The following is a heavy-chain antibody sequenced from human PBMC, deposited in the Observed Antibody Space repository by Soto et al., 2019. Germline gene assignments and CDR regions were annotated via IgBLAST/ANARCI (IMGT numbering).Heavy chain of an antibody. CDR3: ARDRVGYSYGSYNWFDP. V-gene: IGHV3-30-3*01. J-gene: IGHJ5*02. CDR2: ISYDGSNK. D-gene: IGHD5-18*01. CDR1: GFTFSSYA. Sequence: QVQLVESGGGVVQPGRSLRLSCAASGFTFSSYAMHWVRQAPGKGLEWVAVISYDGSNKYYADSVKGRFTISRDNSKNTLYQQMNSLRAEDTAVYYCARDRVGYSYGSYNWFDPWGQGTLVTVSS.